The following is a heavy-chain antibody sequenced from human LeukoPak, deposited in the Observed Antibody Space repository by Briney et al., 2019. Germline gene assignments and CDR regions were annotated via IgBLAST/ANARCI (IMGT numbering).Heavy chain of an antibody. D-gene: IGHD6-19*01. J-gene: IGHJ4*02. V-gene: IGHV3-7*04. Sequence: GGSLRLSCAASGFTFSNFWMSWVRQAPGKGLEWVANIKQDGNEKYYVDSVKGRFTISRDDAKNSLYLQMNGLRAEDTAEYYCARGRQWLEAFYYLDHWGQGTLVTVSS. CDR2: IKQDGNEK. CDR3: ARGRQWLEAFYYLDH. CDR1: GFTFSNFW.